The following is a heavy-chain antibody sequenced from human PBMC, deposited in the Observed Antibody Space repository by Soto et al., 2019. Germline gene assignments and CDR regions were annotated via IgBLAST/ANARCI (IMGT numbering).Heavy chain of an antibody. CDR2: ISGGGWGT. D-gene: IGHD2-15*01. Sequence: EVQLLESGGDLIQPGGSLRLSCSASGFTFEACAMNWVRQAPGKGLEWVATISGGGWGTFYADSVKGRFTISRDNFKSTLYLQMNNLSVEDTATYFCVTAPFDIASRPPHIDYWGQGTLVRVSS. CDR3: VTAPFDIASRPPHIDY. CDR1: GFTFEACA. V-gene: IGHV3-23*01. J-gene: IGHJ4*02.